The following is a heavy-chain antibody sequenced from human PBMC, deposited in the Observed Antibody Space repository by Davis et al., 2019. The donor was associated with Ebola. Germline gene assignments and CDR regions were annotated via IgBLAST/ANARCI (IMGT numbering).Heavy chain of an antibody. CDR1: GFTFSSYA. J-gene: IGHJ4*02. CDR3: AKSAKSQTPTVIPAE. D-gene: IGHD4-17*01. CDR2: ISGSGGGT. V-gene: IGHV3-23*01. Sequence: GESLKISCAASGFTFSSYAMSWVRQAPGKGLEWVSAISGSGGGTYYADSVKGRFTISRDNSKNTLYLQMNSLRAEDTAVYYCAKSAKSQTPTVIPAEWGQGTLVTVSS.